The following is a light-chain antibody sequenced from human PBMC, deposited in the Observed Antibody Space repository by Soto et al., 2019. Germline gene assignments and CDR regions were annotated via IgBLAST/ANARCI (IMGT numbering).Light chain of an antibody. CDR1: QRVWSSD. CDR2: GAF. CDR3: QHYGTSPPYI. Sequence: EILFTQSPDTPSLFPGEWATLSCRARQRVWSSDLAWYQQRPGPPPRLLIYGAFSRATGVPDRFSASGSGTDFTLTISRLESEDFAVYFCQHYGTSPPYIFGQGTKLDIK. J-gene: IGKJ2*01. V-gene: IGKV3-20*01.